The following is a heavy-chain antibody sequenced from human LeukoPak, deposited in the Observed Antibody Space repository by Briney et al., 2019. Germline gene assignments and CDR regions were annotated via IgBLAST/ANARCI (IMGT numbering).Heavy chain of an antibody. D-gene: IGHD3-3*01. CDR2: IIAYNGNR. CDR1: GYTFTSYG. Sequence: ASVKVSCKASGYTFTSYGISWVRQAPGQGLEWMGWIIAYNGNRNYAQKLQGRVTMTTDTSTSTAYMELRSLRSDDTAVYYCARFKYYDFWSGYLTPHSYYYMDVWGKGTTVTVSS. V-gene: IGHV1-18*01. CDR3: ARFKYYDFWSGYLTPHSYYYMDV. J-gene: IGHJ6*03.